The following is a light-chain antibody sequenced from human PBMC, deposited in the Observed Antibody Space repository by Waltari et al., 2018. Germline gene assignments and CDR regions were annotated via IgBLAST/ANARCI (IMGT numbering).Light chain of an antibody. CDR2: DVN. CDR1: RRDLGIYNY. CDR3: CSSAGNSL. J-gene: IGLJ3*02. Sequence: QSALTQPRSVSGSPGQSVTISCPGTRRDLGIYNYVSWYQQHPGKAPTLMIYDVNKRPSGVPDRFSGSKSGNTASLTISGLQAEDEADYYCCSSAGNSLFGGGTKLTVL. V-gene: IGLV2-11*01.